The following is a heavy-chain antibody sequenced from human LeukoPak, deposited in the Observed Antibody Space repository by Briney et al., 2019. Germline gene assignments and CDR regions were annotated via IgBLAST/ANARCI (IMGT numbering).Heavy chain of an antibody. Sequence: PGGSLRLSCAASGFTFSSYSMNWVRQAPGKGLEWVSSISSSSYIYYADSVKGRFTISRDNAKNSLYLQMNSLRAEDTAVYYCARDRRAAAYNWFDPWGQGTLVTVSS. CDR1: GFTFSSYS. CDR3: ARDRRAAAYNWFDP. J-gene: IGHJ5*02. CDR2: ISSSSYI. D-gene: IGHD6-13*01. V-gene: IGHV3-21*01.